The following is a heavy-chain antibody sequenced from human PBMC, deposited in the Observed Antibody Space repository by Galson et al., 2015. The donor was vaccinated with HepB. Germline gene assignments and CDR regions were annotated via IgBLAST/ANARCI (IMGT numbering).Heavy chain of an antibody. Sequence: QSGAEVKKPGESLRISCKGSGYSFTSYWISWVRQMPGKGLEWMGRIDPSDSYTNYSPSFQGHVTISADKSISTAYLQWSSLKASNTAMYYCARPGGDSSGYSVSYYGMDVWGQGTTVTVSS. V-gene: IGHV5-10-1*01. J-gene: IGHJ6*02. CDR3: ARPGGDSSGYSVSYYGMDV. CDR2: IDPSDSYT. CDR1: GYSFTSYW. D-gene: IGHD3-22*01.